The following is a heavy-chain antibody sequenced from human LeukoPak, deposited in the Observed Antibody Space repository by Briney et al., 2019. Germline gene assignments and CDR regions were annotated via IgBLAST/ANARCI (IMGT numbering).Heavy chain of an antibody. CDR2: IWYDGRNK. CDR1: GFTSSSYG. D-gene: IGHD1-1*01. Sequence: PGGSLRLSCAASGFTSSSYGMHWVRQAPGKGLEWVAVIWYDGRNKYYADSVKGRFTISRDNSKNTLYLQMNSLRAEDTAVYHCAKALSSTTWDAFDIWGQGTMVTVSS. J-gene: IGHJ3*02. V-gene: IGHV3-33*06. CDR3: AKALSSTTWDAFDI.